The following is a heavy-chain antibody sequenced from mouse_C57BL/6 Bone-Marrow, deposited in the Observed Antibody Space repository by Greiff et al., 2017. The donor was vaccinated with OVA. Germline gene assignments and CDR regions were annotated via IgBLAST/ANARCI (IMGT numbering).Heavy chain of an antibody. CDR1: GFTFSNYW. CDR3: TVPLTGRDFDY. D-gene: IGHD4-1*01. Sequence: EVKLEESGGGLVQPGGSMKLSCVASGFTFSNYWMNWVRQSPEKGLEWVAQIRLKSDNYATHYAESVKGRFTISRDDSKSSVYLQMNNLRAEDTGIYYCTVPLTGRDFDYWGQGTTLTVSS. J-gene: IGHJ2*01. CDR2: IRLKSDNYAT. V-gene: IGHV6-3*01.